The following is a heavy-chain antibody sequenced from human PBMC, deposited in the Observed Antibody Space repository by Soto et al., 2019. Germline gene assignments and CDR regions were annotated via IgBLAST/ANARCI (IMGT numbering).Heavy chain of an antibody. CDR1: GFTFSTYA. CDR2: ISGSGAAT. CDR3: GKRSRDQRDAIGDFSEFDY. D-gene: IGHD2-21*01. J-gene: IGHJ4*02. Sequence: EVQLLESGGGLVQPGGSLRLSCEASGFTFSTYAMNWVRQAPGKGLEWVSSISGSGAATYYADSVKGRFSISRDNSKTTLSLHMNSLRAEDTAVYYCGKRSRDQRDAIGDFSEFDYWGQGTLVTVSS. V-gene: IGHV3-23*01.